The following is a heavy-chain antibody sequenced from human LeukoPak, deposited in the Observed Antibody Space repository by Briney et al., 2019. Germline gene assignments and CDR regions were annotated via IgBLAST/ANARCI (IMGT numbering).Heavy chain of an antibody. J-gene: IGHJ4*02. Sequence: GESLKISCEGSGYSFTSYWIAWVRQMPGKGLEGMGIIYPGDSDTRYSPSFQGQVTISADRSISTAYLQWSSLKASDTAMYYCARRDYGSGSYYFDYWGQGTLVTVSS. CDR2: IYPGDSDT. CDR1: GYSFTSYW. D-gene: IGHD3-10*01. CDR3: ARRDYGSGSYYFDY. V-gene: IGHV5-51*01.